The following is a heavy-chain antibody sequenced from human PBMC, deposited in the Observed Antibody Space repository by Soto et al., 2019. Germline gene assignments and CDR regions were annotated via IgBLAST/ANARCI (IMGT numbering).Heavy chain of an antibody. Sequence: QVQLVQSGAEVKKPGASVKVSCKASGYTFTSYGISWVRQAPGQGLEWRGWISAYNGNTNYAQKLQGRVTMTTDTSTSTAYMELRSLRSDDTAVYYCARDVCGGDCRPAHYYYYYGMDVWGQGTTVTVSS. CDR1: GYTFTSYG. V-gene: IGHV1-18*01. J-gene: IGHJ6*02. CDR3: ARDVCGGDCRPAHYYYYYGMDV. CDR2: ISAYNGNT. D-gene: IGHD2-21*02.